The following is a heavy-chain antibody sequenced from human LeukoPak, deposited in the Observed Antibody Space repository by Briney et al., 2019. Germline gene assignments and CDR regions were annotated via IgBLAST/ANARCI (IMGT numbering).Heavy chain of an antibody. CDR1: GFTFGSYN. Sequence: GGSLRLSCAASGFTFGSYNMNWVRQAPGKGLEWVSSIISSSNYIYYADSVKGRFTISRDNAKNSLYLQMNSLRAEDTTVYYCARDCWDYGSGSYCGIDYWGQGTLVTVSS. CDR2: IISSSNYI. J-gene: IGHJ4*02. D-gene: IGHD3-10*01. V-gene: IGHV3-21*03. CDR3: ARDCWDYGSGSYCGIDY.